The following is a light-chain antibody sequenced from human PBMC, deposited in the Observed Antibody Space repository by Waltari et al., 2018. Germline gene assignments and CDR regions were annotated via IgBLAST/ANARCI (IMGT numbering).Light chain of an antibody. J-gene: IGLJ3*02. Sequence: QSVLTQPPSASGTPGQRVTISCSGSSSNIGSNFLYWYQQFPGTAPKLLIYRITQRPSGVPDRFSVSKSGTSASLAISGLRSEDEADYYCAAWDDRLSAWVFGGGTKLTVL. CDR3: AAWDDRLSAWV. CDR1: SSNIGSNF. V-gene: IGLV1-47*01. CDR2: RIT.